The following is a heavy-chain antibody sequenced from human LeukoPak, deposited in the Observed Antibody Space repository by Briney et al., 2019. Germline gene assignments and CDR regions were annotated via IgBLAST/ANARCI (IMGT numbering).Heavy chain of an antibody. CDR1: GGSISSGDYY. CDR3: ARTVLPWAPDY. D-gene: IGHD1-26*01. Sequence: SETLSLTCTVSGGSISSGDYYWSWIRQPPGTGLEWIGYIYYSGSTYYNPSLKSRVTISVDTSKNQFSLKLSSVTAADTAVYYCARTVLPWAPDYWGQGTLVTVSS. J-gene: IGHJ4*02. CDR2: IYYSGST. V-gene: IGHV4-30-4*01.